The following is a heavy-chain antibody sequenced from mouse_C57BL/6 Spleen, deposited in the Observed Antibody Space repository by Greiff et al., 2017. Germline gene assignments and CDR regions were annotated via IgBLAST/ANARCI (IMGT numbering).Heavy chain of an antibody. CDR1: GYTFTDYY. Sequence: EVQLQQSGPELVKPGASVKISCKASGYTFTDYYMNWVKQSHGKSLEWIGDINPNNGGTSYNQKFKGKATLTVDKSSSTAYMELRSLTSEDSAVYYCARQSFYSNYEGWFAYWGQGTLVTVSA. CDR3: ARQSFYSNYEGWFAY. D-gene: IGHD2-5*01. J-gene: IGHJ3*01. CDR2: INPNNGGT. V-gene: IGHV1-26*01.